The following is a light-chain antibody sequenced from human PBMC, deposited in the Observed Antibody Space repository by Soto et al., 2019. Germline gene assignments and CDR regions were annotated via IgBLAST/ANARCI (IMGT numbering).Light chain of an antibody. CDR3: QQYNNWPPWT. J-gene: IGKJ1*01. CDR1: QSVSSN. Sequence: EIVMTQSPATLSVSPGERATLSCRASQSVSSNLAWYQQKPGQAPRLLIYGASTRANGIPARFSGSGSGTEFTLTISSLQSEDCAVYYCQQYNNWPPWTFGQGTKVEIK. CDR2: GAS. V-gene: IGKV3-15*01.